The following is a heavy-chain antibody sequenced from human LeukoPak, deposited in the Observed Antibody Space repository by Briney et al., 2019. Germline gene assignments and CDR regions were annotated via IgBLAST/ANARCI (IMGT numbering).Heavy chain of an antibody. CDR3: AREDGGSHSTDY. J-gene: IGHJ4*02. CDR2: ISHYGTT. D-gene: IGHD1-26*01. CDR1: GYSISSGYF. V-gene: IGHV4-38-2*02. Sequence: KPSETLSLTCSVSGYSISSGYFWAWIRQPPGKGLEWIGSISHYGTTYYTPSLKSRVTISADTSRNQFSLQLSSVTAADTALYYCAREDGGSHSTDYWGQGSLVTVSS.